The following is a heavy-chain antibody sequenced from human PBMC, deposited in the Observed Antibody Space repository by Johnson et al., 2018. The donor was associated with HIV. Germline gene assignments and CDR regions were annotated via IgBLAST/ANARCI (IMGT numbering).Heavy chain of an antibody. V-gene: IGHV3-30*04. CDR2: ISYDGSNK. J-gene: IGHJ3*02. Sequence: QVQLVESGGGLVQPGRSLRLSCAASGFTFSSYAMHWVRQAPGKGLEWVAVISYDGSNKYYADSVKGRFTISRDNSTNTLYLQMNSRRAEDTDVYYCAKDGYSGYDWGNDAFDIWGQGTMVTVSS. D-gene: IGHD5-12*01. CDR3: AKDGYSGYDWGNDAFDI. CDR1: GFTFSSYA.